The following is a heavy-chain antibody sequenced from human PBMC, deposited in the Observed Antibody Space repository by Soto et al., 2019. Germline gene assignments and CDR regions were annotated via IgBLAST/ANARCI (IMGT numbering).Heavy chain of an antibody. V-gene: IGHV1-18*01. CDR3: ARDVYCSGGSCYYFDY. CDR1: GYTFTSYG. Sequence: ASVKVSCKASGYTFTSYGISWVRQAPGQGLEWMGWISAYNGNTNYAQKLQGRVTMTTDTSTSTAYMELRSLRSDDTVVYYCARDVYCSGGSCYYFDYWGQGTLVTVSS. D-gene: IGHD2-15*01. J-gene: IGHJ4*02. CDR2: ISAYNGNT.